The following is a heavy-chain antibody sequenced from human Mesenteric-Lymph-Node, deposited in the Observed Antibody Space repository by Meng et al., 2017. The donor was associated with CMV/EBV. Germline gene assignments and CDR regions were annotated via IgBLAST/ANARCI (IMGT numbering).Heavy chain of an antibody. D-gene: IGHD3-10*01. CDR3: VRRDLYYYGSGSPFDS. V-gene: IGHV5-51*01. CDR2: IFPADSGT. Sequence: KVSCKGSGYSFASYWIGWVRQMPGRGLEWMGIIFPADSGTKYSPSFQGRVTISVDKSNGIVYLQWSSLKASDTAMYFCVRRDLYYYGSGSPFDSWGQGTLVTVSS. CDR1: GYSFASYW. J-gene: IGHJ4*02.